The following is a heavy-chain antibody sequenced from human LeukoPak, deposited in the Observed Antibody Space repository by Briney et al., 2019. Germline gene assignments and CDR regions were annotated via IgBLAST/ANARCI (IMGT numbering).Heavy chain of an antibody. J-gene: IGHJ4*02. Sequence: SETLSLTCTVSGGSIRSYYWSWIRQPPGKGLEWIGYIHYTGSTNYNPSLKSQVTISVDTSKNQFSLQLSSVTATDTAVYFCARHSSSWYPDYWGQGTLVTVSS. CDR3: ARHSSSWYPDY. CDR1: GGSIRSYY. CDR2: IHYTGST. D-gene: IGHD6-13*01. V-gene: IGHV4-59*08.